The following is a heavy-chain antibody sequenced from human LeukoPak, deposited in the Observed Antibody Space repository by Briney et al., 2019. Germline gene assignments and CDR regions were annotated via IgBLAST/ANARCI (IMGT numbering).Heavy chain of an antibody. CDR1: GGSIIGSSYY. CDR2: IYYSGST. Sequence: ETLSLTCTVSGGSIIGSSYYWGWIRQPPGKGLEWIGSIYYSGSTYYNPSLKSRVTISVDTSKNQFSLKLNSVTATDTAVYYCARVPTYYYDSSGYYFGPEIDYWGQGTLVTVSS. D-gene: IGHD3-22*01. V-gene: IGHV4-39*02. J-gene: IGHJ4*02. CDR3: ARVPTYYYDSSGYYFGPEIDY.